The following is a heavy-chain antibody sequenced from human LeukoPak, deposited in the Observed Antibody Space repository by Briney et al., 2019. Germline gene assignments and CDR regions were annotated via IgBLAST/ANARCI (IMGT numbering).Heavy chain of an antibody. J-gene: IGHJ4*02. CDR1: GYTFTSYD. CDR2: MNPNSGNT. V-gene: IGHV1-8*01. D-gene: IGHD5-18*01. CDR3: ARAEAAMGYFDH. Sequence: GASVKVSCKASGYTFTSYDINWVRQATGQGLEWMGWMNPNSGNTGYAQKFQGRVTMTRNTSISTAYMELSSLRSEDTAVYYCARAEAAMGYFDHWGQGTLVTVSS.